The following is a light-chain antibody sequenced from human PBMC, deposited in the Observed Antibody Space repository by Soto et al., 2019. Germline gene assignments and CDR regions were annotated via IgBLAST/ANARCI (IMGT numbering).Light chain of an antibody. Sequence: QSVLTQPPSVSGAPGQRVTISCTGSSSNIGAGYDVHWYQQLPGTAPKLLIYGNSNRPSGVPDRFSGSKSGTSASLAITGLQAEDEADYYCQSYDSSRSGWGVFGGGTKLTVL. J-gene: IGLJ2*01. V-gene: IGLV1-40*01. CDR2: GNS. CDR3: QSYDSSRSGWGV. CDR1: SSNIGAGYD.